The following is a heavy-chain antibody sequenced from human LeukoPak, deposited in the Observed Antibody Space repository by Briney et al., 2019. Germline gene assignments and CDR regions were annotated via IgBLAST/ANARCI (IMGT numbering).Heavy chain of an antibody. CDR3: ARDAGIVVVPAARGGYYYYYMDV. D-gene: IGHD2-2*01. CDR1: GYTFTSYG. CDR2: ISAYNGNT. V-gene: IGHV1-18*01. J-gene: IGHJ6*03. Sequence: ASVKVSCKASGYTFTSYGISWVRQAPGQGPEWMGWISAYNGNTNYAQKLQGRVTMTTDTSTSTAYMELRSLRSDDTAVYYCARDAGIVVVPAARGGYYYYYMDVWGKGTTVTVSS.